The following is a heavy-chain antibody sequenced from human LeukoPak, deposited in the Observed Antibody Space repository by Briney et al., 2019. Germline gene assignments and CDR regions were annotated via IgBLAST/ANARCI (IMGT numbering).Heavy chain of an antibody. V-gene: IGHV1-2*02. CDR2: INPNSGGT. Sequence: ASVKVSCKASGYTFTGYFIHWVRQAPGQGLEWMGWINPNSGGTTYAQKFQGRVTMTRDTSISTAYMELSRLRSDDTAVYYCARDSSGYGSYYYYYMDVWGKGTTVTVSS. J-gene: IGHJ6*03. CDR3: ARDSSGYGSYYYYYMDV. D-gene: IGHD5-12*01. CDR1: GYTFTGYF.